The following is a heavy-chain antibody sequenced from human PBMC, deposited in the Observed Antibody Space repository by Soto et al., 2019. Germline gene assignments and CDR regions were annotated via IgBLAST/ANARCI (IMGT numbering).Heavy chain of an antibody. CDR2: IITIFGTA. V-gene: IGHV1-69*12. J-gene: IGHJ4*02. CDR3: ASHTDCGGDLYSGLGY. D-gene: IGHD2-21*02. CDR1: GGTFSSYA. Sequence: QVQLVQSGAEVKKPGSSVKVSCKASGGTFSSYAISWVRQAPGQGLEWMGGIITIFGTANYAQKFQGRVTITADESTSTAYIELSSLISEDTAVYYCASHTDCGGDLYSGLGYWGQGTLVTVSS.